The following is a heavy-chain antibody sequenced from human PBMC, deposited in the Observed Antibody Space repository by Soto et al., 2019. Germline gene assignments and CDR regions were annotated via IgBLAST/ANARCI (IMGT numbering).Heavy chain of an antibody. CDR2: ISSSAVYI. V-gene: IGHV3-21*01. CDR1: GFNFITYS. D-gene: IGHD2-15*01. CDR3: ARDGLDPYATERLHFDN. J-gene: IGHJ4*02. Sequence: GGALRLSCAASGFNFITYSLSWVRQAPGKGLEWVASISSSAVYIDYADSVKGRFTISRDNANNSLYLQMNSLRAEDTATYYCARDGLDPYATERLHFDNWVQGTLMTASS.